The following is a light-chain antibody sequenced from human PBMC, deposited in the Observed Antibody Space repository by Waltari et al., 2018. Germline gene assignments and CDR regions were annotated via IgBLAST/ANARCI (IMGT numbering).Light chain of an antibody. Sequence: DILMTQSPSTLSASVGDRVTITCRASQSISVWLAWYQQKPGKPPKVLISRASSLETGVPSRFSGSGSGTDFTLTINSLQPDDFATYYCQQYYGYSRTFGQGTKLEIK. J-gene: IGKJ2*01. CDR2: RAS. V-gene: IGKV1-5*03. CDR1: QSISVW. CDR3: QQYYGYSRT.